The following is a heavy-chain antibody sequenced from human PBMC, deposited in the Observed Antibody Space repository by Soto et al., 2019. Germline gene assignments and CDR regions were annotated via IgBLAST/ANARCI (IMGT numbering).Heavy chain of an antibody. CDR2: ISTSSRYI. J-gene: IGHJ5*02. CDR1: GFNFSNYS. CDR3: ARDLHDYVSFRFDP. D-gene: IGHD3-16*01. V-gene: IGHV3-21*01. Sequence: GGSLRLSCAASGFNFSNYSMNWVRQAPGKGLEWVSSISTSSRYIYYADSLKGRFTISRDNAKNSLYLQMNSLRAEDTAVYDCARDLHDYVSFRFDPWGQGTLVTVSS.